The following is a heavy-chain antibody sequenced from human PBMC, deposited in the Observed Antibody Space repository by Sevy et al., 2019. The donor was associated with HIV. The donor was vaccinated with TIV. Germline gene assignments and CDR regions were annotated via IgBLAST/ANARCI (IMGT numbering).Heavy chain of an antibody. D-gene: IGHD3-22*01. CDR1: GFTFSRYW. Sequence: GGCLRLSCTASGFTFSRYWMLWVRQAPGKGLVWVSRINSDGSSTSYADSVKGRFTISRDNAKNTLYLQMNSLRAEDTAVYYCARYYYDSSGIDYWGQGTLVTVSS. V-gene: IGHV3-74*01. CDR2: INSDGSST. J-gene: IGHJ4*02. CDR3: ARYYYDSSGIDY.